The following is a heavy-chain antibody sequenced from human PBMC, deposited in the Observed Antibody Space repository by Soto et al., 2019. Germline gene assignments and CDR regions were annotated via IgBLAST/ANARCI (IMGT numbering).Heavy chain of an antibody. CDR2: ISRSGGNT. CDR1: GFTFSTYA. D-gene: IGHD2-15*01. Sequence: GGSLRLSCAVSGFTFSTYAMSWVRQAPGKGLEWVSAISRSGGNTYYADSVKGRFTISRDNSKNTLYLQMNSLRAEDTAVYYCAKDHCSGGSCYSIDWFDPWGQGTLVTVSS. V-gene: IGHV3-23*01. J-gene: IGHJ5*02. CDR3: AKDHCSGGSCYSIDWFDP.